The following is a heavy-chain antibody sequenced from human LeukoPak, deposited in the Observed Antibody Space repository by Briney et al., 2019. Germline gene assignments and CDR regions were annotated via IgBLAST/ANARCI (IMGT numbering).Heavy chain of an antibody. D-gene: IGHD1-1*01. CDR3: ATSHWNRIPSRPY. CDR1: GFTFTIYA. CDR2: ISGSGGST. Sequence: PGGSLRLSCAASGFTFTIYAMSWVRQAPGKGLEWVSAISGSGGSTYYADSVKGRFTISRDNSKNTLYLQMNSLRAEDTAVYYCATSHWNRIPSRPYWGQGTLVTVSS. J-gene: IGHJ4*02. V-gene: IGHV3-23*01.